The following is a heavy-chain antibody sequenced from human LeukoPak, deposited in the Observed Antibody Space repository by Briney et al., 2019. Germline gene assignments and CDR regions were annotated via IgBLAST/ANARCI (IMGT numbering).Heavy chain of an antibody. Sequence: ASVKVSCTASGGTFSSYAISWVRQAPGQGLEWMGRIIPIFGIANYAQKFQGRVTITADKSTSTAYMELSSLRSEDTAVYYCASVPIQLWLPAGYWGQGTLVTVSS. CDR1: GGTFSSYA. J-gene: IGHJ4*02. CDR2: IIPIFGIA. V-gene: IGHV1-69*04. CDR3: ASVPIQLWLPAGY. D-gene: IGHD5-18*01.